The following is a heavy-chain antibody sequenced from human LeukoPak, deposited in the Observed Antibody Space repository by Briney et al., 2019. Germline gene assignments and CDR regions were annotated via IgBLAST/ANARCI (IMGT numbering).Heavy chain of an antibody. CDR3: ARDRVTIFGTKENWFDP. D-gene: IGHD3-3*01. J-gene: IGHJ5*02. CDR2: ISSSSSYI. Sequence: GGSLRLSCAASGFTFSSYSMNWVRQAPGKGLEWVSSISSSSSYIYYADSVKGRFTISRDNAKNSLYLQMNSLRAEDTAVYYCARDRVTIFGTKENWFDPWGQGTLVTVSS. CDR1: GFTFSSYS. V-gene: IGHV3-21*01.